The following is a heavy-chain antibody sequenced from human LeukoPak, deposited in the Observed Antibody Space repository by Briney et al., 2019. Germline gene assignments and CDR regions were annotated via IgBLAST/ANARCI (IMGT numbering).Heavy chain of an antibody. D-gene: IGHD1-1*01. Sequence: SETLSLTCTVSGGSISSSSYYWGWIRQPPGKGLEWIGSIYYSGSTYYNPSLKSRVTISVDTSKNQFSLKLSSVTAADTAVYYCARVVYNWNDVYYYYYYYMDVWGKGTTVTVSS. J-gene: IGHJ6*03. CDR2: IYYSGST. V-gene: IGHV4-39*01. CDR1: GGSISSSSYY. CDR3: ARVVYNWNDVYYYYYYYMDV.